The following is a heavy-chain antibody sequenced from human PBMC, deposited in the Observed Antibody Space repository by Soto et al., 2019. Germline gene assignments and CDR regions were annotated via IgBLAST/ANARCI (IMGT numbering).Heavy chain of an antibody. CDR3: ARAGLTRFLEWLCMDV. J-gene: IGHJ6*02. CDR2: IYYSGST. D-gene: IGHD3-3*01. CDR1: GGSVSSGSYY. Sequence: SETLSLTCTVSGGSVSSGSYYWSWIRQPPGKGLEWIGYIYYSGSTNYNPSLKSRVTISVDTSKNQFSLKLSSVTAADTAVYYCARAGLTRFLEWLCMDVWGQGTTVTVSS. V-gene: IGHV4-61*01.